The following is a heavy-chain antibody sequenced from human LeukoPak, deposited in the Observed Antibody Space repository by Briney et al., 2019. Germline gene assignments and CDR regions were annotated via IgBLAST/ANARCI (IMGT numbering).Heavy chain of an antibody. CDR3: AKDHYYCDSSGQGRPDY. Sequence: GGSLRLSCAASGFTFSSYGMHWVRQAPGKGLEWVAFIRYDGSNKYYADSVKGRFTISRDNSKNTLYLQMNSLRAEDTAVYYCAKDHYYCDSSGQGRPDYWGQGTLVTVSS. CDR2: IRYDGSNK. D-gene: IGHD3-22*01. CDR1: GFTFSSYG. V-gene: IGHV3-30*02. J-gene: IGHJ4*02.